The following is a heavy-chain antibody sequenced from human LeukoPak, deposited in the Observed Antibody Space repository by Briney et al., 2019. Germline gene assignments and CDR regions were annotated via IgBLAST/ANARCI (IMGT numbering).Heavy chain of an antibody. D-gene: IGHD2-2*01. CDR1: GFTFSSYG. Sequence: GGSLRLSCAASGFTFSSYGMHWVRQAPGKGLEWVAFIRYDGSNKYYADSVKGRFTISRDNSKNTLYLQMNSLRAEDTAVYYCAKSGVPAATRYYFDYWGQGTLVTVSS. V-gene: IGHV3-30*02. CDR3: AKSGVPAATRYYFDY. J-gene: IGHJ4*02. CDR2: IRYDGSNK.